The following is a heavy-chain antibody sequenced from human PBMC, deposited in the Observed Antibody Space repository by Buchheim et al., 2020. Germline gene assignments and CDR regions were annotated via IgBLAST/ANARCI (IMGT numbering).Heavy chain of an antibody. V-gene: IGHV4-34*01. J-gene: IGHJ4*02. CDR1: GWSFSGYY. CDR2: ISLSGRS. D-gene: IGHD4-11*01. CDR3: ARVYSNSFDY. Sequence: QVQLQQWGAGLLKPSETLSLTCAVYGWSFSGYYWSWIRQPPGKGLEWIGEISLSGRSNYNPSLKSRVTISVDTSKNQVSLKLTSVTAADTAVYSCARVYSNSFDYWGQGTL.